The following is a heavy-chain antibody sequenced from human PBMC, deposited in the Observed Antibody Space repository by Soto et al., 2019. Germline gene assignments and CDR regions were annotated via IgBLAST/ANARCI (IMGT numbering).Heavy chain of an antibody. CDR1: GGTFSSYA. CDR3: ARGQPRANWSDP. Sequence: VASVKGSCKASGGTFSSYAISWVRQAPGQGLEWMGGIIPIFGTANYAQKFQGRVTITADKSTSTAYMELSSLRSEDTAVYYCARGQPRANWSDPSGQATLLTLSS. V-gene: IGHV1-69*06. J-gene: IGHJ5*02. CDR2: IIPIFGTA. D-gene: IGHD6-13*01.